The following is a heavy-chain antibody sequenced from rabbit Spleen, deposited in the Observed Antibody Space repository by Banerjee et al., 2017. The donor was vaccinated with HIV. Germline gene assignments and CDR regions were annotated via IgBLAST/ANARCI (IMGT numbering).Heavy chain of an antibody. CDR2: IDPIFGST. CDR3: ARDPAYASVSDYNIPNL. D-gene: IGHD1-1*01. CDR1: GFDFSTYY. Sequence: QLKESGGGLVQPGGSLKLSCKASGFDFSTYYMSWVRQAPGKGLEWIGYIDPIFGSTYYASWVNGRFTISSHNAQNTLYLQLNSLTAADTATYFCARDPAYASVSDYNIPNLWGPGTLVTVS. J-gene: IGHJ4*01. V-gene: IGHV1S7*01.